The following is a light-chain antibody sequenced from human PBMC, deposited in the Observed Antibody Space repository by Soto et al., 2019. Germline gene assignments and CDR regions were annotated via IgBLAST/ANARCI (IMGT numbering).Light chain of an antibody. CDR3: MQGLQVPFT. Sequence: DIVMTHSTLSLPVTPGEPASISCRSSQNLLHGNGYNYLEWYLQKPGQSQQLLIYLGSTRAYWGHGRFSFSGSGKDVTLQISTVEAEDVGVYYCMQGLQVPFTFGHGTKVDIK. CDR1: QNLLHGNGYNY. J-gene: IGKJ3*01. CDR2: LGS. V-gene: IGKV2-28*01.